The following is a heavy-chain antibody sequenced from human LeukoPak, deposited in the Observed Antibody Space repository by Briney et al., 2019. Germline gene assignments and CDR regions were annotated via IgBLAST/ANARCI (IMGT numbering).Heavy chain of an antibody. CDR2: IYTSGST. J-gene: IGHJ4*02. CDR3: ARDVVAAAGTWDY. CDR1: GGSISSSSYY. D-gene: IGHD6-13*01. V-gene: IGHV4-61*02. Sequence: PSETLSLTCTVSGGSISSSSYYWSWIRQPAGKGLEWIGRIYTSGSTNYNPSLKSRVTMSVDTSKNQFSLKLSSVTAADTAVYYCARDVVAAAGTWDYWGQGTLVTVSS.